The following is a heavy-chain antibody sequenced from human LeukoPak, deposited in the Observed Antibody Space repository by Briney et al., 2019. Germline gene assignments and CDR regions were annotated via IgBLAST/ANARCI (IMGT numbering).Heavy chain of an antibody. D-gene: IGHD6-13*01. Sequence: GASVKVSCKASGYTFTSYYMHWVRQAPGQGLEWMGIINPSGGSTSYAQKFQGRVTMTRDTSTSTVYMELSSLRSEDTAVYYCERDPYSSSWYFGMDVWGQGTTVTVSS. V-gene: IGHV1-46*01. CDR2: INPSGGST. CDR1: GYTFTSYY. CDR3: ERDPYSSSWYFGMDV. J-gene: IGHJ6*02.